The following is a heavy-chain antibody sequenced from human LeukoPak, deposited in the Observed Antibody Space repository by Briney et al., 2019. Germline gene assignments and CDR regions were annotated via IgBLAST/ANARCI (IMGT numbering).Heavy chain of an antibody. CDR1: GYTFTSYD. CDR3: ARDASGWYFSYMDV. D-gene: IGHD6-19*01. J-gene: IGHJ6*03. CDR2: MNPNSGNT. V-gene: IGHV1-8*01. Sequence: ASVTVSCKASGYTFTSYDINWVRQAAGQGLEWMGWMNPNSGNTGYAQKFQGRVTMTRNTSISTAYMELSSLRSEDTAVYYCARDASGWYFSYMDVWGKGTTVTVSS.